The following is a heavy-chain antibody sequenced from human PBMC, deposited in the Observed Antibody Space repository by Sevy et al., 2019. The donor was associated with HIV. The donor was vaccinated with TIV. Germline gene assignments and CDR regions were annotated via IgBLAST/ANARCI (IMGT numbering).Heavy chain of an antibody. CDR1: GFSFSNYW. J-gene: IGHJ6*02. CDR3: ARGHYALDV. CDR2: IKKDGSEK. Sequence: GGSLRLSCAASGFSFSNYWMSWVRQAPGKGLEWVASIKKDGSEKYFVDSVKGRFTISRDNAENSVYLQMNGLRDGDTALYYCARGHYALDVWGQGTTVTASS. V-gene: IGHV3-7*01.